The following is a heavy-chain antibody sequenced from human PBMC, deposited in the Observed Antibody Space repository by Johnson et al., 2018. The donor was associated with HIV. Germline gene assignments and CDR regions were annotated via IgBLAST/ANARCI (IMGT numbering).Heavy chain of an antibody. CDR3: ARVQLLAVEVFNI. Sequence: VQLVESGGGLVKPGGSLRLSCAASGFTFSDYYMSWVRQAPGKGLVWVSRINSDGSSTSYADSVKGRFTISRDNAKNTLYLQMDSLGAEDTAVYYCARVQLLAVEVFNIRGQGTMVTVSS. CDR2: INSDGSST. J-gene: IGHJ3*02. D-gene: IGHD3-10*01. V-gene: IGHV3-74*02. CDR1: GFTFSDYY.